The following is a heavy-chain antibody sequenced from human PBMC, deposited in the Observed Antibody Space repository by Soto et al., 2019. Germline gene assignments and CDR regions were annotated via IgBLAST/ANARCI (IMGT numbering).Heavy chain of an antibody. V-gene: IGHV1-18*01. CDR2: ISPYNDYT. Sequence: QVQLAQSANEVKKPGASVRVSCKAAGYTFIRYGIAWVRQAPGQGLEWMGWISPYNDYTAYAQKFQGRVSMTADTSKXTXYXXRRGLKYDDKAGYYCAGGEYCDTASGNWSHYGSDVWGQGTSVSVSS. CDR3: AGGEYCDTASGNWSHYGSDV. D-gene: IGHD2-21*01. CDR1: GYTFIRYG. J-gene: IGHJ6*02.